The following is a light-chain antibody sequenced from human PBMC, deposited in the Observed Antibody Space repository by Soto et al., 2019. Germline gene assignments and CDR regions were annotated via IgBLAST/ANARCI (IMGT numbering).Light chain of an antibody. CDR1: SSAVGGYNY. CDR2: EVT. V-gene: IGLV2-8*01. J-gene: IGLJ3*02. Sequence: QSVLTQPPSASGSPGQSVTISCTRTSSAVGGYNYVSWYQQYPGRAPKLMIYEVTKRPSGVPDRFSGSKSGNTASLTVSGLQAEDEADYYCSSYAASNNFYFVFGGGTKLTVL. CDR3: SSYAASNNFYFV.